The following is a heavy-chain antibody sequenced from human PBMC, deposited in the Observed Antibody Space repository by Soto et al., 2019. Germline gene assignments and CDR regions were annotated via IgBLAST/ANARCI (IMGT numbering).Heavy chain of an antibody. V-gene: IGHV4-4*02. CDR3: ARSFGWYAIDY. CDR2: ISHSGSV. J-gene: IGHJ4*02. Sequence: QVLLQESGPGLVQPSGTLSLSCAVSGDSISTNYFWGWVRQPPGKGLEWVGDISHSGSVNYNPSLKXXVTISIDKSKNQFSLKLNSVTAADTAVYYCARSFGWYAIDYWGQGTLVIVSS. CDR1: GDSISTNYF. D-gene: IGHD6-19*01.